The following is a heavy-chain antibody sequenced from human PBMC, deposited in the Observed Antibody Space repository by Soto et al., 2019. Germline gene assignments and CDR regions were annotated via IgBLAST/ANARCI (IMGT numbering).Heavy chain of an antibody. V-gene: IGHV3-30-3*01. CDR2: ISYDGSNK. CDR1: GFTFSSYA. J-gene: IGHJ4*02. D-gene: IGHD4-17*01. CDR3: ARGLYGDSLYYFDY. Sequence: QVQLVESGGGVVQPGRSLRLSCAASGFTFSSYAMHWVRQAPGKGLEWVAVISYDGSNKYYADSVKGRFTISRDNSKNTLYLQMNSLRAEDTAVYYCARGLYGDSLYYFDYWGQGTLVTVSS.